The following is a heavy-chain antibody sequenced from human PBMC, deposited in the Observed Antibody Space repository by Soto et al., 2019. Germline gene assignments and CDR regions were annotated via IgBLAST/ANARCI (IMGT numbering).Heavy chain of an antibody. Sequence: GGSLRLSCAASGFTFSSYAMSWVRQAPGKGLEWVSAISGSGGSTYYADSVKGRFTISSDNSKNTLYLHMNSLRAEDTAVYYCAKGRLGYCSSTSCYAEAGEFDPWGQGTLVTVSS. J-gene: IGHJ5*02. D-gene: IGHD2-2*01. CDR3: AKGRLGYCSSTSCYAEAGEFDP. V-gene: IGHV3-23*01. CDR2: ISGSGGST. CDR1: GFTFSSYA.